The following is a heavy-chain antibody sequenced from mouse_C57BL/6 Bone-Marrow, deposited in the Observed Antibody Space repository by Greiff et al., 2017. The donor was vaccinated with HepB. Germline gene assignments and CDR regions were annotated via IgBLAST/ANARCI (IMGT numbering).Heavy chain of an antibody. CDR2: INPGSGGT. Sequence: VQLQQSGAELVRPGTSVKVSCKASGYAFTNYLIEWVKQRPGQGLEWIGVINPGSGGTNYNEKFKGKATLTADNSSSTAYMQLSSLTSEDSAVYVCARGSSGYRFAYWGQGTLVTVSA. D-gene: IGHD3-2*02. CDR3: ARGSSGYRFAY. CDR1: GYAFTNYL. V-gene: IGHV1-54*01. J-gene: IGHJ3*01.